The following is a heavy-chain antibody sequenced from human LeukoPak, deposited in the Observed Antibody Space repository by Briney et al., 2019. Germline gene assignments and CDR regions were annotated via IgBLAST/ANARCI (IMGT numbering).Heavy chain of an antibody. Sequence: GGSLRLSCAASGFTFSSYSMNWVRQAPGKGLEWVSSISSSSSYIYYADSVKGRFTISIDNAKNSLYLQMNSLRAEDTAVYYCVREAYDDFWSGSWRYYYYMDVWGKGITVTVSS. CDR2: ISSSSSYI. V-gene: IGHV3-21*01. CDR1: GFTFSSYS. J-gene: IGHJ6*03. CDR3: VREAYDDFWSGSWRYYYYMDV. D-gene: IGHD3-3*01.